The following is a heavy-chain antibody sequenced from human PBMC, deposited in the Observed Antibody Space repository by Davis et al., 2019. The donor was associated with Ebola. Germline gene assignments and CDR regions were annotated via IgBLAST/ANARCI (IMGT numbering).Heavy chain of an antibody. Sequence: GESLKISCAASGFTFTDYAMSWVRQSPGKGLEWVSHISSSISDTNYADSVKGRFTISRDNAKNSLYLQMNSLRVEDTAVYYCARVRSPEFQAYSGHARGYYYMDVWGKGTTVIVSS. J-gene: IGHJ6*03. V-gene: IGHV3-11*06. CDR3: ARVRSPEFQAYSGHARGYYYMDV. CDR2: ISSSISDT. D-gene: IGHD5-12*01. CDR1: GFTFTDYA.